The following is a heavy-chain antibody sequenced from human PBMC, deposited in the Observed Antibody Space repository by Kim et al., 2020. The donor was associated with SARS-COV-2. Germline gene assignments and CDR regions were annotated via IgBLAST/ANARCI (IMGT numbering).Heavy chain of an antibody. V-gene: IGHV1-69*13. CDR1: GGTFSSYA. Sequence: SVKVSCKASGGTFSSYAISWVRQAPGQGLEWMGGIIPIFGTANYAQKFQGRVTITADESTSTAYMELSSLRSEDTAVYYCARDSGYCSSTSCYKQIDYWGQGTLVTVSS. CDR2: IIPIFGTA. D-gene: IGHD2-2*02. CDR3: ARDSGYCSSTSCYKQIDY. J-gene: IGHJ4*02.